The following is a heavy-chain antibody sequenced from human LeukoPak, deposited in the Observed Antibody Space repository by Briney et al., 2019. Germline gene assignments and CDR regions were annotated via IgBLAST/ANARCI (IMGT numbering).Heavy chain of an antibody. CDR3: ARAYTSAGTLGY. Sequence: ASVKVSCKASGYTLTAYYMHWVRQAPGQGLEWMGWINPNSAGTHYPQKFQGRVTMTRDTSIGTAFMELTSLRSDDTAVYFCARAYTSAGTLGYWGQGTLVTVSS. CDR2: INPNSAGT. D-gene: IGHD6-13*01. CDR1: GYTLTAYY. V-gene: IGHV1-2*02. J-gene: IGHJ4*02.